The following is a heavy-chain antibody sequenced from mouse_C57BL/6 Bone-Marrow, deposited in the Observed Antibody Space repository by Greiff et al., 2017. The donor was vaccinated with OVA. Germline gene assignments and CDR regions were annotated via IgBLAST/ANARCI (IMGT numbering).Heavy chain of an antibody. CDR2: IYPGGGYT. D-gene: IGHD1-1*01. Sequence: QVQLQQSGAELVRPGTSVKMSCKASGYTFTNYWIGWAKQRPGHGLEWIGDIYPGGGYTNYNEKFKGKATLTADKSSSTAYMQFSSLTSEDSAIYYCARDGGYGSPPLFDYWGQGTTLTVSS. V-gene: IGHV1-63*01. J-gene: IGHJ2*01. CDR3: ARDGGYGSPPLFDY. CDR1: GYTFTNYW.